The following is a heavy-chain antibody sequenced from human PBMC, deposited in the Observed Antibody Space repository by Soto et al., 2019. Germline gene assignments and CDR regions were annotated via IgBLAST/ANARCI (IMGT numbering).Heavy chain of an antibody. J-gene: IGHJ4*02. D-gene: IGHD1-26*01. V-gene: IGHV4-59*08. Sequence: QVQLQESGPGLVKPSETLSLTCTVSGGSISSYYWSWIRQPPGKGLEWIAYIHSSGSTDYNPSLKIRVTISLDKSKNQFSLKLTSVTAADRAVNHCVIHGLGFDYWGQGTLVTVSS. CDR2: IHSSGST. CDR1: GGSISSYY. CDR3: VIHGLGFDY.